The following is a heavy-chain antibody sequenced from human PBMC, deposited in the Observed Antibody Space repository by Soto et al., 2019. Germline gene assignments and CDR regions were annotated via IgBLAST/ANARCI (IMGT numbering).Heavy chain of an antibody. CDR1: GYTFIRYG. Sequence: ASVKVSCKASGYTFIRYGITWGRHAPGQGLECMGWISPYNDYTIYAQKLQGRVTMTTDTSTRTVYLDLRSLKSDDTAVYYCARGGYYDNTWGKLSHYGLDVWGQGTSVTVSS. J-gene: IGHJ6*02. V-gene: IGHV1-18*01. D-gene: IGHD3-16*01. CDR3: ARGGYYDNTWGKLSHYGLDV. CDR2: ISPYNDYT.